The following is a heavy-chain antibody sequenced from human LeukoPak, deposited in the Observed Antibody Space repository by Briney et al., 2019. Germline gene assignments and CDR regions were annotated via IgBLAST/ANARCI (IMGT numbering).Heavy chain of an antibody. D-gene: IGHD2-2*02. CDR2: IWYDGTNE. J-gene: IGHJ4*02. CDR3: ARDRCTSTSCNTPGGY. CDR1: GFTFSSYG. Sequence: GGSLRLSCAASGFTFSSYGMHWVRQAPGKGLEWVALIWYDGTNEHYADSVKGRFTISRDNSKNTVYLQMNSLRAEDTAVYYCARDRCTSTSCNTPGGYWGQGTLVTVAS. V-gene: IGHV3-33*01.